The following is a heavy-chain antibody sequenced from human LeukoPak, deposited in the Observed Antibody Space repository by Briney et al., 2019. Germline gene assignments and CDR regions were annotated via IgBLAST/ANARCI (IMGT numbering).Heavy chain of an antibody. Sequence: GGSLRLSCAVSGFTFRNYWMSWVRQAPGKGLEWVANIKQDGSEKYYVDSVKGRFAISRDNVKNSLYPQMNSLRAEDTAVYYCARDEPVGATTGWGQGTLVTVSS. CDR1: GFTFRNYW. CDR2: IKQDGSEK. J-gene: IGHJ4*02. D-gene: IGHD1-26*01. CDR3: ARDEPVGATTG. V-gene: IGHV3-7*01.